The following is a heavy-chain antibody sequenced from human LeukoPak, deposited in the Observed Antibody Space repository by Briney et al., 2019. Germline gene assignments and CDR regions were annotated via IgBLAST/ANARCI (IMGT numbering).Heavy chain of an antibody. CDR2: ISIISSYI. Sequence: PGGSLRLSCVASGFTFSSYSMNWVRQAPGKGLEWVSSISIISSYISYADSVKGRFTISRDNPENSLYLQMNSLRAEDTAVYYCARDLSAYYFDYWGQGTLVTVSS. CDR3: ARDLSAYYFDY. J-gene: IGHJ4*02. CDR1: GFTFSSYS. D-gene: IGHD5/OR15-5a*01. V-gene: IGHV3-21*01.